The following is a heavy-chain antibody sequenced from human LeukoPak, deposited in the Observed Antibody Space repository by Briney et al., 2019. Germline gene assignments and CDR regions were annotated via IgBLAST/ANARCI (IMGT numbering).Heavy chain of an antibody. V-gene: IGHV4-34*01. CDR2: INHSGST. D-gene: IGHD3-10*01. Sequence: PSETLSLTCGVYGGSFSNYYWSCIRQSPGEGLEWIGEINHSGSTNYNPSLKSRVTMSVDTSKNQFSLKLSSVTAADTAVYYCARDQGPYGSGSAFDYWGQGTLVTVSS. J-gene: IGHJ4*02. CDR3: ARDQGPYGSGSAFDY. CDR1: GGSFSNYY.